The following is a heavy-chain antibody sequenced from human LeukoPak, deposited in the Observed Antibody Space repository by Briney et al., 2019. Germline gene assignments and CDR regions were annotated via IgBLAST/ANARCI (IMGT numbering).Heavy chain of an antibody. CDR1: GFTFSTYA. V-gene: IGHV3-23*01. J-gene: IGHJ4*02. Sequence: GGSLRLSCEASGFTFSTYAMNWVRQAPERGLEWVSVIAGNSVTIRYADSVKGRFTISRDNSKNTLDLQMNSLRAEDTAVYYCAKDGSGTYYNPFDYWGQGTLVTVSS. CDR2: IAGNSVTI. CDR3: AKDGSGTYYNPFDY. D-gene: IGHD3-10*01.